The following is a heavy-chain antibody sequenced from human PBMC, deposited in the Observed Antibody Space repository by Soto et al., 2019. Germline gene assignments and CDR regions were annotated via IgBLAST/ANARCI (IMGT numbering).Heavy chain of an antibody. Sequence: ASVNVSCQVSGYTLTELSMHWVRQAPGKGLEWMGGFDPEDGETIYAQKFQGRVTMTTDTSTSTAYMELRSLRSDDTAVYYCARVGGRKQWVIDYWGQGTLVTVSS. CDR2: FDPEDGET. J-gene: IGHJ4*02. CDR3: ARVGGRKQWVIDY. CDR1: GYTLTELS. D-gene: IGHD6-19*01. V-gene: IGHV1-24*01.